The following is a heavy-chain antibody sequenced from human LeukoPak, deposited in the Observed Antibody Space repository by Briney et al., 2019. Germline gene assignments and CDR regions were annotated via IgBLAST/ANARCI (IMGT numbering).Heavy chain of an antibody. Sequence: GSLRLSCAASGFTFSSYSMNWVRQAPGKGLEWVSSISSSSSYIYYADSVKGRFTISRDNAKNSLYLQMNSLRVEDTAVYFCTTWVGAHFDFWGQGTLVTVSS. J-gene: IGHJ4*02. CDR1: GFTFSSYS. D-gene: IGHD1-26*01. CDR2: ISSSSSYI. V-gene: IGHV3-21*04. CDR3: TTWVGAHFDF.